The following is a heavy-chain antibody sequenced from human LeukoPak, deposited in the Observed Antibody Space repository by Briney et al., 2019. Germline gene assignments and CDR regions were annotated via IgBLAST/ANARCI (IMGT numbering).Heavy chain of an antibody. D-gene: IGHD5-18*01. CDR1: GFTFSSYW. V-gene: IGHV3-74*01. Sequence: GGSLRLSCAASGFTFSSYWMHWVRQAPGKGLVWVSRINSDGSSTSYADSVKGRFTISRDNAKNTPYLQMNSLRAEDTAVYYCARDQGYSYGSHYYYGMDVWGQGTTVTVSS. CDR3: ARDQGYSYGSHYYYGMDV. CDR2: INSDGSST. J-gene: IGHJ6*02.